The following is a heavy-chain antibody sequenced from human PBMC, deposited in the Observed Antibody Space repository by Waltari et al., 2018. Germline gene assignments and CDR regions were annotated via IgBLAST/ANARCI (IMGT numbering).Heavy chain of an antibody. Sequence: VQLQQWGAGLLKPSETLSLTCAVYGGSFSGYYWSWVRQAPGKGLEWVSAISGSGGSTYYADSVKGRFTISRDNSKNTLYLQMNSLRAEDTAVYYCATGYYFDYWGQGTLVTVSS. CDR3: ATGYYFDY. CDR1: GGSFSGYY. V-gene: IGHV3-23*01. J-gene: IGHJ4*02. CDR2: ISGSGGST.